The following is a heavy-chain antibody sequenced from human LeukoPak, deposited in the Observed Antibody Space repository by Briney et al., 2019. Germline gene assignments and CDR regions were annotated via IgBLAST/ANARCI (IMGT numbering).Heavy chain of an antibody. Sequence: GGSLRLSCAASGFTFDDYAMHWVRQAPGKGLEWVSLISGDGGSTYYADSVKGRFTISRDNSKSSLYLQMNSLRTEDTALYYCANRAQMTSWGQGTLVTVSS. CDR3: ANRAQMTS. D-gene: IGHD2-21*02. CDR1: GFTFDDYA. J-gene: IGHJ5*02. CDR2: ISGDGGST. V-gene: IGHV3-43*02.